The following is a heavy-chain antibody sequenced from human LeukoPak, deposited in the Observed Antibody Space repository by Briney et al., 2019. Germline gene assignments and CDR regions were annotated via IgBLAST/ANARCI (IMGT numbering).Heavy chain of an antibody. CDR1: GFTFGDYA. Sequence: GGSLRLSCTASGFTFGDYAMSWVRQAPGKGLEWVGFIRSKAYGGTTEYAASVKGRFTISRDDSKSIAYLQMNSLKTEVTAVYYCTPGPRYCSSTSCWTFDYWGQGTLVAVSS. J-gene: IGHJ4*02. CDR2: IRSKAYGGTT. V-gene: IGHV3-49*04. CDR3: TPGPRYCSSTSCWTFDY. D-gene: IGHD2-2*01.